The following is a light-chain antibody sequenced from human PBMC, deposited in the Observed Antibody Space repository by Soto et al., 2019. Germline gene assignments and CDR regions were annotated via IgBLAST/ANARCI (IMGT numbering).Light chain of an antibody. CDR2: DAS. CDR3: LQYDSYPPT. J-gene: IGKJ1*01. Sequence: DIQMTQSPYTLSGSAGVRVSITCRASQGVRTYLAWYQQKPGEAPKMLIYDASTLESGVPSRFSGSGSGADFTLTIRGLQPDDCATYFCLQYDSYPPTFGQGTTVE. V-gene: IGKV1-5*01. CDR1: QGVRTY.